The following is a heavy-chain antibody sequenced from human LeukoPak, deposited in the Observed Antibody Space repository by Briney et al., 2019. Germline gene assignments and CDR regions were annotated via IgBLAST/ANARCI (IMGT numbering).Heavy chain of an antibody. V-gene: IGHV4-34*01. CDR1: GGSFSGYY. Sequence: SETLSLTCAVYGGSFSGYYWSWIRQPPGKGLEWIGEINRRGSTNYNPSLKSRVTISVDTSKSQFSLKLNSVTAADTAVYYCARELVGATTPDYWGQGTLVTVSS. CDR3: ARELVGATTPDY. CDR2: INRRGST. J-gene: IGHJ4*02. D-gene: IGHD1-26*01.